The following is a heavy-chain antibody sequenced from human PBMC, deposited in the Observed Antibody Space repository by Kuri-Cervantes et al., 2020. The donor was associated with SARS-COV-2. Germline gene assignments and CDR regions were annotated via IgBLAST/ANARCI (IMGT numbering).Heavy chain of an antibody. J-gene: IGHJ6*03. CDR1: GGSISSGDYY. V-gene: IGHV4-61*02. D-gene: IGHD6-6*01. Sequence: SETLSLTCTVSGGSISSGDYYWSWIRQPAGKGLEWIGRIYTSGSTNYNPSLKSRVTMSVDTSKNQFSLKLSSVTAADTAVYYCARYSSSSSHYYYYMDVWGEGTTVTVSS. CDR2: IYTSGST. CDR3: ARYSSSSSHYYYYMDV.